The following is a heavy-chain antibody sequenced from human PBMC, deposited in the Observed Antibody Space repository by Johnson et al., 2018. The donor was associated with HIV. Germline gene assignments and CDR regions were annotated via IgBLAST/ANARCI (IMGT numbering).Heavy chain of an antibody. D-gene: IGHD2-2*03. CDR1: EFTFSHFA. CDR2: ISYNSGKK. V-gene: IGHV3-30*04. J-gene: IGHJ3*02. Sequence: VLLLESGGGVVQPGRSLRIFCAVSEFTFSHFAMHWVRLAPGKGLQWVAVISYNSGKKYYADSVKGRFIISRDNFRNTLYLQMDSLRPEDTALYYCARGRKDIESSDGLDNDGFDMWGQGTLVTVSS. CDR3: ARGRKDIESSDGLDNDGFDM.